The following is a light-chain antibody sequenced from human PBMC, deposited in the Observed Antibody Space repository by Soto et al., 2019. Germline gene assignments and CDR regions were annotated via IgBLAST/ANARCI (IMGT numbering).Light chain of an antibody. Sequence: QSALTQPASVSGSPGQSITISGTGTSSDVGGYNYVSWYQQHPGKAPKLMIYDVSNRPSGVSNRFSGSKSGNTASLTISGLQAEDEADYYCSSYTSISIPFGGGTKLTVL. J-gene: IGLJ3*02. CDR3: SSYTSISIP. CDR2: DVS. V-gene: IGLV2-14*01. CDR1: SSDVGGYNY.